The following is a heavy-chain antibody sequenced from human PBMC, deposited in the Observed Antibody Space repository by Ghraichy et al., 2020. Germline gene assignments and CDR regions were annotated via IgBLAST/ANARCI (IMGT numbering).Heavy chain of an antibody. CDR1: GGSISSYY. D-gene: IGHD2-15*01. CDR3: ARDLVGYCSGGSCYSDWYFDL. CDR2: IYYSGST. Sequence: SETLSLTCTVSGGSISSYYWSWFRQPPGKGLEWIGYIYYSGSTNYNPSLKSRVTISVDTSKNQFSLKLSSVTAADTAVYYCARDLVGYCSGGSCYSDWYFDLWGRGTLVTVSS. V-gene: IGHV4-59*01. J-gene: IGHJ2*01.